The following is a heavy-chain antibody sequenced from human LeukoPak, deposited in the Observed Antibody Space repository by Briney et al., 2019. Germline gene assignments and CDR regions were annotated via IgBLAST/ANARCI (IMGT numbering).Heavy chain of an antibody. V-gene: IGHV4-34*01. D-gene: IGHD3-10*01. J-gene: IGHJ4*02. CDR2: IYYSGST. Sequence: PSETLSLTCAVYGGSFSSYYWGWIRQPPGKGLEWIGNIYYSGSTYYNPSLKSRVTISVDTSKNQFSLKLSSVTAADTAVYYCARNYYGSGSYPTFDYWGQGTLVTVSS. CDR1: GGSFSSYY. CDR3: ARNYYGSGSYPTFDY.